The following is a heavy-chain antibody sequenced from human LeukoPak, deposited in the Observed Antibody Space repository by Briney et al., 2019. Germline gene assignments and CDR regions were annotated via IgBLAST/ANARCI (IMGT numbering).Heavy chain of an antibody. CDR2: IIPLFGTA. V-gene: IGHV1-69*13. Sequence: GASVKVSCKASGGTFTNYAISWVRQAPGQGLEWMGGIIPLFGTANYAQKFLGRVIITADGSTSTTHMYLSSLKSEDTAVYYCAREWAGYGSGSYYYYWGQGTLVTVSS. CDR3: AREWAGYGSGSYYYY. D-gene: IGHD3-10*01. J-gene: IGHJ4*02. CDR1: GGTFTNYA.